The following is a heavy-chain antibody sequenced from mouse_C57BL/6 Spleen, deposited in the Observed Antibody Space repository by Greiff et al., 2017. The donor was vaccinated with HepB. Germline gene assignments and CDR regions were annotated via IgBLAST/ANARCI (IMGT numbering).Heavy chain of an antibody. Sequence: VQLQQSGAELAKPGASVKLSCKASGYTFTSYWMHWVKQRPGQGLEWIGYINPSSGYTKYNQKFKDTATLTADKSSSPAYMQQSSLTYEDSAVYYCAREVDDYDASDLDYWGQGTTLTVSS. D-gene: IGHD2-4*01. V-gene: IGHV1-7*01. CDR2: INPSSGYT. CDR1: GYTFTSYW. J-gene: IGHJ2*01. CDR3: AREVDDYDASDLDY.